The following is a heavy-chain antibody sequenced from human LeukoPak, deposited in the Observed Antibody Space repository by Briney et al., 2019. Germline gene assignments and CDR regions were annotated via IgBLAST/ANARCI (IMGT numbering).Heavy chain of an antibody. CDR3: AKVVGGYSGYEGY. V-gene: IGHV3-23*01. D-gene: IGHD5-12*01. J-gene: IGHJ4*02. Sequence: GGSLRLSCAVSGFTFSSYAMSWVRQAPGKGLEWVSAISGSGGSTYYADSVKGRFTISRDNSKNTLYLQMNSLRAEDTAVYYCAKVVGGYSGYEGYWGQGTLVTVSS. CDR2: ISGSGGST. CDR1: GFTFSSYA.